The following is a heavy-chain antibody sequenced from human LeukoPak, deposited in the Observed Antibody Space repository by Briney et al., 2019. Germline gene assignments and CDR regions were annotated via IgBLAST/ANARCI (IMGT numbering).Heavy chain of an antibody. CDR2: IYHNGNT. V-gene: IGHV4-4*02. J-gene: IGHJ4*01. CDR3: AREVAAGSYRGFDY. CDR1: GGSISTNNW. Sequence: SETLSLTCAVSGGSISTNNWRHWVRQSPGKGLEWIGEIYHNGNTNYNPSLKSRVTMSVDTSKNQFSLKVNYVTAADTATYYCAREVAAGSYRGFDYWGQGTLVTVSS. D-gene: IGHD6-19*01.